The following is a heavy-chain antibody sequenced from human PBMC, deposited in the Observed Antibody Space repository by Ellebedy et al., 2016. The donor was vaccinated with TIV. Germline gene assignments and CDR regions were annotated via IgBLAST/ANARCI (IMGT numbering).Heavy chain of an antibody. J-gene: IGHJ4*02. CDR3: ARDSGLNEEQWLSSCDY. CDR1: GFTFSSYA. CDR2: ISYDGSNK. V-gene: IGHV3-30-3*01. D-gene: IGHD6-19*01. Sequence: GGSLRLXXAASGFTFSSYAMHWVRQAPGKGLEWVAVISYDGSNKCYADSVKGRFTISRDNSKNTLYLQMNSLRAEDTAVYYCARDSGLNEEQWLSSCDYWGQGTLVTVSS.